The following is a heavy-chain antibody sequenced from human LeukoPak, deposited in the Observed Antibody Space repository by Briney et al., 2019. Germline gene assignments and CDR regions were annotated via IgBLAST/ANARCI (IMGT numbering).Heavy chain of an antibody. CDR2: INTNNGNP. D-gene: IGHD6-13*01. V-gene: IGHV7-4-1*02. J-gene: IGHJ6*03. Sequence: ASLKVSCKASGYTFTSYVMNRVRPAAGQGLEWMGWINTNNGNPTYAQGFTGRFVFSLDTSVSTACLQISSLTGEDTAVYYCVRVVGLAGYSSSRYSGYFYYMDVWGKGTTVTVSS. CDR1: GYTFTSYV. CDR3: VRVVGLAGYSSSRYSGYFYYMDV.